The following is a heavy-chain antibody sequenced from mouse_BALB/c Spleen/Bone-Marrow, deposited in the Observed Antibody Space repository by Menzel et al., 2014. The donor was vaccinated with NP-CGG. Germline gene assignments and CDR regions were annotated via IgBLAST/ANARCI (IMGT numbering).Heavy chain of an antibody. J-gene: IGHJ4*01. Sequence: EVKVVESGAELVKPGASVKLSCTASGFNIKDTYMHWVMQRPEQGLEWIGRIDPANGNTKYDPKFQGKATITADTSSNTAYLQLSSLTSEDTAVYYCARYWYYGSSYAMDYWGQGTSVTVSS. D-gene: IGHD1-1*01. V-gene: IGHV14-3*02. CDR2: IDPANGNT. CDR3: ARYWYYGSSYAMDY. CDR1: GFNIKDTY.